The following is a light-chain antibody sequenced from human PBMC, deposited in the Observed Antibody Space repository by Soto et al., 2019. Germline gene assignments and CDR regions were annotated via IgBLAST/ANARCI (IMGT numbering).Light chain of an antibody. Sequence: EIVLTQSPGTLSLSPGERATLSCRASQSVSSSYLAWYQQKPGQAPRLLIYGASSRATGFPDRFSGRGSGPDFTLTISRLEPEDFAVYYCQQYGSSPLTFGGGTKVEIK. J-gene: IGKJ4*01. CDR3: QQYGSSPLT. CDR1: QSVSSSY. V-gene: IGKV3-20*01. CDR2: GAS.